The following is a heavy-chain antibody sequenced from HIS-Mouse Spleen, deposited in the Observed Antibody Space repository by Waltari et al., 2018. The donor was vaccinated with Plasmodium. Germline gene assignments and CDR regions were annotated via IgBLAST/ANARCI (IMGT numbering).Heavy chain of an antibody. D-gene: IGHD2-15*01. CDR2: IVHSWST. Sequence: QVQLQESGPGLVKPSETLSLTCTVSGYSISSGYYWGWIRQPPGKGLGWSGSIVHSWSTYQNPSLNGRVTISVDTSKNQCSLKLSSVTAADTAVYYCARDGYCSGGSCHIDYWGQGTLVTVSS. CDR1: GYSISSGYY. V-gene: IGHV4-38-2*02. J-gene: IGHJ4*02. CDR3: ARDGYCSGGSCHIDY.